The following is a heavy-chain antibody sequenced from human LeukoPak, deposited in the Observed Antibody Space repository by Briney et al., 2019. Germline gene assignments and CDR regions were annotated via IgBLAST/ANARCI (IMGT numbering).Heavy chain of an antibody. D-gene: IGHD1-26*01. Sequence: SVNVSCKASGVTFSSYAISWVRQAPGQGLEWMGGIIPIFGTANYAQKFPGRVTITTDESTSTAYMELSSLRSEETAVYYCARAGMSGSYFDYWGQGTLVTVSS. CDR3: ARAGMSGSYFDY. CDR1: GVTFSSYA. CDR2: IIPIFGTA. V-gene: IGHV1-69*05. J-gene: IGHJ4*02.